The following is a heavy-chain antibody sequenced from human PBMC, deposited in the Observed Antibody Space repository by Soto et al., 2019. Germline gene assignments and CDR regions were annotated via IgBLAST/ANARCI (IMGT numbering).Heavy chain of an antibody. CDR1: GGSVSSGSYC. J-gene: IGHJ6*02. Sequence: KPSETLSLTCTVSGGSVSSGSYCWSWIRQPPGKGLEWIGYIYYSGSANYNPSLKSRVTISVDTSKNQFSLKLSSVTAADTAVYYCARGLWYSSSSEFYYGMDVWGQGATVTV. V-gene: IGHV4-61*01. CDR3: ARGLWYSSSSEFYYGMDV. D-gene: IGHD6-6*01. CDR2: IYYSGSA.